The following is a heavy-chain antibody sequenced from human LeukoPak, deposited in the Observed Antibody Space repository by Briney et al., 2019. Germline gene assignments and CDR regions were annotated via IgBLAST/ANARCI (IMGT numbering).Heavy chain of an antibody. CDR1: GGSFSGYY. V-gene: IGHV4-34*01. J-gene: IGHJ4*02. CDR2: INHSGST. D-gene: IGHD3-22*01. Sequence: SETLSLTCAVYGGSFSGYYWSWIRQPPGKGLEWIGEINHSGSTNYNPSLKSRVTISVDTSKNQFSLKLSSVTAADTAVYYCARDFYDSSCYLLPLDYWGQGTLVTVSS. CDR3: ARDFYDSSCYLLPLDY.